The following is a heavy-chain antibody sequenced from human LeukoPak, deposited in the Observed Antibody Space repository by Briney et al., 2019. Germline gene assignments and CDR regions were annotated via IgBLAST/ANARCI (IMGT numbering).Heavy chain of an antibody. Sequence: GGPLKLSCAPSGFPFIRQVMRWVRQAPAKALDGGAVISYDGNNRFYADSVKGRFTISRDNSRNTLYLQMNSLSGDDAAVYSCARGGIPTGPYYYFYYMDVWGKGTAVTVSS. CDR2: ISYDGNNR. J-gene: IGHJ6*03. V-gene: IGHV3-30*04. CDR3: ARGGIPTGPYYYFYYMDV. CDR1: GFPFIRQV. D-gene: IGHD3-10*01.